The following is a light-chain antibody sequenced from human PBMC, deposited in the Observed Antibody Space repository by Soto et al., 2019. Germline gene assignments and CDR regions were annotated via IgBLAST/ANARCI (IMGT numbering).Light chain of an antibody. CDR3: QQYNNWPLS. Sequence: ILMTQSPATLSVSPGDRITITCRASQSTSSYVAWYQQKPGQAPTLLMYGASTRANGLPARFSGSGSGTEFTLTISSLQSEDFGTYYCQQYNNWPLSFGGGTKVDI. CDR2: GAS. V-gene: IGKV3-15*01. CDR1: QSTSSY. J-gene: IGKJ4*01.